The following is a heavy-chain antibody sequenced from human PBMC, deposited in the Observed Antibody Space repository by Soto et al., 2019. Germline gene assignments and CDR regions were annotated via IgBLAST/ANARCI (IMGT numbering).Heavy chain of an antibody. D-gene: IGHD3-10*01. CDR1: GYTFTSYD. J-gene: IGHJ4*02. CDR3: ARAGSSITMVRGVIRDFDY. CDR2: MNPNSGNT. Sequence: GASVKVSCKASGYTFTSYDINWVRQATGQGLEWMGWMNPNSGNTGYAQKFQGRVTMTRNTSISTAYMELSSLRSEDTAVYYCARAGSSITMVRGVIRDFDYWGQGTLVTVS. V-gene: IGHV1-8*01.